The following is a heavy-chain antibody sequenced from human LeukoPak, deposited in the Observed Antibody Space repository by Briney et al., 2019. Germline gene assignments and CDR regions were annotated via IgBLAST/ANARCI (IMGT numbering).Heavy chain of an antibody. CDR2: MNPNSGNT. D-gene: IGHD5-24*01. J-gene: IGHJ4*02. V-gene: IGHV1-8*01. CDR3: ARDGDGYNYYFDY. CDR1: GYTFTSYD. Sequence: ASVKVSCKASGYTFTSYDINWVRQATGQGLEWMGWMNPNSGNTGYAQKLQGRVTMTTDTSTSTAYMELRSLRSDNTAVYYCARDGDGYNYYFDYWGQGTLVTVSS.